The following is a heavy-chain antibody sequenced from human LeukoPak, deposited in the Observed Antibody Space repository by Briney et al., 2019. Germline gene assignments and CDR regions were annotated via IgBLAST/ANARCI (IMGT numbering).Heavy chain of an antibody. D-gene: IGHD5-24*01. J-gene: IGHJ4*02. CDR1: GVSISSYH. V-gene: IGHV4-59*01. Sequence: SETLSLTCTVSGVSISSYHWTWIRQPPAEGLEWIGQIYNSGRTNYNPSLRGRVTISLDTSKNQVSLKLSSVTAADTAMYYCARKDGDGWGQGTLVTVSS. CDR2: IYNSGRT. CDR3: ARKDGDG.